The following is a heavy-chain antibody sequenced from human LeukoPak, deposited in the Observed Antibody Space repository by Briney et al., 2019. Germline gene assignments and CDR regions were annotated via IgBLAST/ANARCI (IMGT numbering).Heavy chain of an antibody. J-gene: IGHJ3*02. CDR1: DDSFSSHY. CDR2: ISYIGST. D-gene: IGHD4-17*01. CDR3: ARDLVTVTKGFDI. V-gene: IGHV4-59*11. Sequence: SETLSLTCAVSDDSFSSHYWTWIRQPPGKGLEWIGYISYIGSTNYNPSLKSRVTISIDTSKNQFSLKLGSVTAADTAVYYCARDLVTVTKGFDIWGQGTMVSVSS.